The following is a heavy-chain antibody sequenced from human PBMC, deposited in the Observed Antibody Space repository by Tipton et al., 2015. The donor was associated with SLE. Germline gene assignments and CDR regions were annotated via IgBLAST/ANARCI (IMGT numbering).Heavy chain of an antibody. Sequence: GSLRLSCTVSGITFSKAWLNWVRQAPGKGLEWVGRTKSDVDGGTTDYGAPVNGRFTISRDDSKSTMYLHMNGLKTDDTGLYYCTTDSPVTLVKGGTSFEDWFHPWGQGTLVTVSS. V-gene: IGHV3-15*07. CDR3: TTDSPVTLVKGGTSFEDWFHP. J-gene: IGHJ5*02. CDR2: TKSDVDGGTT. D-gene: IGHD2-15*01. CDR1: GITFSKAW.